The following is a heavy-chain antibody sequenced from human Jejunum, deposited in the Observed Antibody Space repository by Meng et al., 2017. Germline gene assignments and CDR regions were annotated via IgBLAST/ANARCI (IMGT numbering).Heavy chain of an antibody. V-gene: IGHV5-51*01. Sequence: GESLKISCKGSGYSFTSYWIGWVRQMPGKGLEWMVIIYPGDSDNRYSASFQGQVTIAADKSNSTVYLQRSSLKASDTAMYYCARHVGDYDSYPYYFDYWGQGTLVTVSS. D-gene: IGHD3-9*01. J-gene: IGHJ4*02. CDR2: IYPGDSDN. CDR1: GYSFTSYW. CDR3: ARHVGDYDSYPYYFDY.